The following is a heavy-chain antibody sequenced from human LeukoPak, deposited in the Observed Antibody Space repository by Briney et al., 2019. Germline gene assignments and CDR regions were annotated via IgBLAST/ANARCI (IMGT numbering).Heavy chain of an antibody. Sequence: GASVKVSCKVSGYTFTSYDINWVRQATGQGLEWMGWMNPNSGNTGYAQKFQGRVTITRNTSISTAYMELSSLRSEDTAVYYCARTPRVVPAAIWFDPWGQGTLVTVSS. J-gene: IGHJ5*02. CDR1: GYTFTSYD. CDR3: ARTPRVVPAAIWFDP. D-gene: IGHD2-2*01. V-gene: IGHV1-8*03. CDR2: MNPNSGNT.